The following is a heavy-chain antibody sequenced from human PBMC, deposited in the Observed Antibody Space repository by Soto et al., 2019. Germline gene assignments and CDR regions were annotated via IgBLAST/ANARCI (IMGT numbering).Heavy chain of an antibody. CDR2: IYHSGST. J-gene: IGHJ4*02. Sequence: QVQLQESGPGLVKPSGTLSLTCAVSGGSISSSNWWSWGRPPPGKGLEWIGEIYHSGSTNYNPSLKSRVTISVDNSKNQCSLKLSSVPAADTAVADCARALKVGHTEGCDYWGQGSLVTVS. CDR1: GGSISSSNW. V-gene: IGHV4-4*02. D-gene: IGHD1-26*01. CDR3: ARALKVGHTEGCDY.